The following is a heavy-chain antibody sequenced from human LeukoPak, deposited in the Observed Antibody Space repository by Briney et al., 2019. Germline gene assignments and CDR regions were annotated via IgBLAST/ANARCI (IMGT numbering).Heavy chain of an antibody. CDR1: GYSFATYG. CDR2: ISGYNGDT. J-gene: IGHJ4*02. Sequence: ASVKVSCKTSGYSFATYGISWVRQAPGQGLEWMAWISGYNGDTMHVQKLQGRVTMTTDTSTSTTYLELRSLTSDDTAMYYCARRSTLYSSGWFYFDYWGQGTLVTVSS. CDR3: ARRSTLYSSGWFYFDY. V-gene: IGHV1-18*01. D-gene: IGHD6-19*01.